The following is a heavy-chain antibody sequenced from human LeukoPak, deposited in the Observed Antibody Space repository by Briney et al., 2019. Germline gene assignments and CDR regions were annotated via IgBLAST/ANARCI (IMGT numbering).Heavy chain of an antibody. Sequence: GGSLRLSCAASGFTFSSYGMHWVRQAPGKGLEWVAVISYDGSNKYYADSVKGRFTISRDNSKNTLYLQMNSLRAEDTAVYYCARGYYAGRGHHFEYWGQGTLVTVSS. CDR3: ARGYYAGRGHHFEY. J-gene: IGHJ4*02. CDR2: ISYDGSNK. V-gene: IGHV3-30*03. D-gene: IGHD3-22*01. CDR1: GFTFSSYG.